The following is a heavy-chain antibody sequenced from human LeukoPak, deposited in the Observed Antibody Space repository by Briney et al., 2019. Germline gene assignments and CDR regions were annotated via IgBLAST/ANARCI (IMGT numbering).Heavy chain of an antibody. CDR1: GYSISSGYY. CDR3: ARDNPAVATGNNWFDP. V-gene: IGHV4-38-2*02. J-gene: IGHJ5*02. Sequence: PSETLSLTCTVSGYSISSGYYWGWIRQPPGKGLEWIGSIYHSGSTYYNPSLKSRVTISVDTSKNQFSLKLSSVTAADTAVYYCARDNPAVATGNNWFDPWGQGTLVTVSS. D-gene: IGHD6-19*01. CDR2: IYHSGST.